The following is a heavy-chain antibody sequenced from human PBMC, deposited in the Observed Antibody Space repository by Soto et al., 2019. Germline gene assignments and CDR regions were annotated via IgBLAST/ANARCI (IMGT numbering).Heavy chain of an antibody. CDR1: GGSMRSYY. J-gene: IGHJ6*02. Sequence: PLEILSLACSVSGGSMRSYYWSWIRQPPGKGPEWIGYINYSGSTNYNPALKSRVTISVDTSKNQFSLKLSSVTAAGTAVYYCERVPWDNTCMDVGGQGTTVTVSS. D-gene: IGHD1-20*01. V-gene: IGHV4-59*01. CDR2: INYSGST. CDR3: ERVPWDNTCMDV.